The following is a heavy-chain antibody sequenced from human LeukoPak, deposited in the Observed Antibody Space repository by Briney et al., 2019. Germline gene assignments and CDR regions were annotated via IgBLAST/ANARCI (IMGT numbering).Heavy chain of an antibody. D-gene: IGHD3-16*02. V-gene: IGHV1-2*02. CDR1: GYTLTGYY. CDR2: INPNSGGT. Sequence: ASVKVSCKASGYTLTGYYMHWVRQAPGQGLEWMGWINPNSGGTNYAQKFQGRVTMTRDTSISTAYMELSRLRSDDTAVYYCARRIFGGVIVSPNDYWGQGTLVTVSS. J-gene: IGHJ4*02. CDR3: ARRIFGGVIVSPNDY.